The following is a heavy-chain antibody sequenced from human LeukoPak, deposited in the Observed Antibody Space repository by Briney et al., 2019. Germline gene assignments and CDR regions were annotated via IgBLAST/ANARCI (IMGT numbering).Heavy chain of an antibody. CDR2: IRYDGSNK. CDR1: GFTFSSYG. V-gene: IGHV3-30*02. J-gene: IGHJ6*03. CDR3: ARGYYDFWSGSMDV. D-gene: IGHD3-3*01. Sequence: GSLRPSCAASGFTFSSYGMHWVRQAPGKGLEWVAFIRYDGSNKYYADSVKGRFTISRDNSKNTLYLQMNSLRAEDTAVYYCARGYYDFWSGSMDVWGKGTTVTVSS.